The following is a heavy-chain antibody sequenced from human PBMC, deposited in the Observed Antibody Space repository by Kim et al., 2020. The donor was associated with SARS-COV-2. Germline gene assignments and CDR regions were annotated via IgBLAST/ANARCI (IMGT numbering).Heavy chain of an antibody. CDR2: AYYIGNT. V-gene: IGHV4-39*01. D-gene: IGHD6-19*01. CDR3: AGHQRYSSGGYVAFYDYYMDV. CDR1: GGSLSSSSYY. Sequence: SETLSLTCTVSGGSLSSSSYYWGWIRQPPGKGLEWIGTAYYIGNTYYNPSLKSRVTISVDTSKNQFSLQLGTVTAAHTAVYFCAGHQRYSSGGYVAFYDYYMDVWGKGATVSVSS. J-gene: IGHJ6*03.